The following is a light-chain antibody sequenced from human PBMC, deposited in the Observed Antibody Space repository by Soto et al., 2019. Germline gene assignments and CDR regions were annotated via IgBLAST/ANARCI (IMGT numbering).Light chain of an antibody. CDR2: GAS. CDR3: QQYNNWPLT. Sequence: EIVMTQSPATLSVSPGERATLSCRASQSVSSNLAWYQQKPGQAPRLLIYGASTRATGIPARFSGSGSGTEFTLTISSLQSEDFAVYDCQQYNNWPLTFGQGTRLEN. J-gene: IGKJ5*01. CDR1: QSVSSN. V-gene: IGKV3-15*01.